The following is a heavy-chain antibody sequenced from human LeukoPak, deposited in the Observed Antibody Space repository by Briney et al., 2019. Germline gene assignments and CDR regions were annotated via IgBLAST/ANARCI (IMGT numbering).Heavy chain of an antibody. V-gene: IGHV3-53*01. J-gene: IGHJ4*02. CDR1: GFTVSTNY. CDR3: ARGRTRSFDY. Sequence: GGSLRLSCAASGFTVSTNYMSWVRQAPGKGREWVSVIYTGGSTYYADSVKGRFTISRDNSKNTLYLQMNSLRADDTAVYYCARGRTRSFDYWGQGTLVTVSS. D-gene: IGHD3/OR15-3a*01. CDR2: IYTGGST.